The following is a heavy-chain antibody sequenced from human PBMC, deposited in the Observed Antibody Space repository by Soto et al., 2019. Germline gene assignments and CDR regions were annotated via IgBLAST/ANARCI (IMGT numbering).Heavy chain of an antibody. V-gene: IGHV3-23*01. CDR1: GLTFSSYP. J-gene: IGHJ5*02. CDR2: ISGSGGST. D-gene: IGHD1-26*01. Sequence: PGGSLRLSCAASGLTFSSYPLSWVRQAPGKGLEWVSAISGSGGSTYYADSVKGRFTISRDNSKNTLYLQMNSLRAEDTAVYYCAKGGPPGRGFDPWGQGTLVTVSS. CDR3: AKGGPPGRGFDP.